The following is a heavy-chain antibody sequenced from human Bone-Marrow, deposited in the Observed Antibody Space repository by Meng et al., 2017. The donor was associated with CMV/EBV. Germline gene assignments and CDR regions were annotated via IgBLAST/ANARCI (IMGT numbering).Heavy chain of an antibody. J-gene: IGHJ4*02. CDR3: ARDSGNYSWDY. Sequence: AAAGFMFSDHRMDWVRQAPGKGLEWVARIRNKANNYATLYAASVTGRFTISRDDSTNSLYLQMNSLKTEDTAVYYCARDSGNYSWDYWGQGTLVTVSS. V-gene: IGHV3-72*01. CDR1: GFMFSDHR. D-gene: IGHD1-26*01. CDR2: IRNKANNYAT.